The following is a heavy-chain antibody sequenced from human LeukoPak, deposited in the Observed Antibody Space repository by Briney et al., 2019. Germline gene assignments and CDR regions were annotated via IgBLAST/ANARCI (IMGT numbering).Heavy chain of an antibody. D-gene: IGHD6-6*01. CDR2: IYYSGST. V-gene: IGHV4-59*08. J-gene: IGHJ4*02. CDR1: GGSISSYY. CDR3: ARGGSSSSSYGVDY. Sequence: PSETLSLTCTVSGGSISSYYWSWIRQPPGKGLEWIGYIYYSGSTNYNPSLKSRVTISVDTSKNQFSLKLSSVTAADTAVYYCARGGSSSSSYGVDYWGQGTLVTVSS.